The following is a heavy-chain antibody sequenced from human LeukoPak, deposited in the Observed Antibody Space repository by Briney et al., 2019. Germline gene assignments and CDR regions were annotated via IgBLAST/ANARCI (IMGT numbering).Heavy chain of an antibody. CDR2: INGNGRAT. Sequence: GGSLRLSCAASGFTFRNYAMTWVRQAPGKGLDWVSSINGNGRATYYADSVRGRFTIPRDNSKNTLYLQMNSLRAEDTAVFYCAKGGAYYDFIFDPWGQGTLVTVSS. CDR1: GFTFRNYA. CDR3: AKGGAYYDFIFDP. J-gene: IGHJ5*02. D-gene: IGHD3-3*01. V-gene: IGHV3-23*01.